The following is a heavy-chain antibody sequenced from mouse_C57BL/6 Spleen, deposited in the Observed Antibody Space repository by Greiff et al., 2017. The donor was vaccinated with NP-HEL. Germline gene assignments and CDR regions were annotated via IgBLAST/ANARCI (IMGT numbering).Heavy chain of an antibody. D-gene: IGHD1-1*01. CDR3: ARLYGSSLFDY. CDR2: IYPGDGDT. CDR1: GYAFSSYW. Sequence: VHLVESGAELVKPGASVKISCKASGYAFSSYWMNWVKQRPGKGLEWIGQIYPGDGDTNYNGKFKGKATLTADKSSSTAYMQLSSLTSEDSAVYFCARLYGSSLFDYWGQGTTLTVSS. J-gene: IGHJ2*01. V-gene: IGHV1-80*01.